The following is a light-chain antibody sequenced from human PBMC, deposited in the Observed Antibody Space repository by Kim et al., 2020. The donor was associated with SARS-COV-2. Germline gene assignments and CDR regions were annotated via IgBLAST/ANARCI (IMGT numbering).Light chain of an antibody. V-gene: IGLV2-14*03. J-gene: IGLJ2*01. Sequence: GRAPQLMIFDVSSRPSGVSNRFSGSKSGNTASLTISGLPAEDEADYYCSSTSTSSTFVVFGGGTQLTVL. CDR3: SSTSTSSTFVV. CDR2: DVS.